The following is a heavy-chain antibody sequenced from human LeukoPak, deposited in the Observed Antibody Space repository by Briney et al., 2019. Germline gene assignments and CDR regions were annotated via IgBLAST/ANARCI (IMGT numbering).Heavy chain of an antibody. CDR3: AKDVESGGSYSHTFDC. V-gene: IGHV3-30*18. D-gene: IGHD1-26*01. Sequence: GSLRLSCAAPGFTFKNYGMPWVRQAPGKGLGWVASNTYDGSNKYYADSVKGRFTISRDNSKNTLYLQMNSLRAEDTAVYYCAKDVESGGSYSHTFDCWGQGTLVTVSS. CDR1: GFTFKNYG. CDR2: NTYDGSNK. J-gene: IGHJ4*02.